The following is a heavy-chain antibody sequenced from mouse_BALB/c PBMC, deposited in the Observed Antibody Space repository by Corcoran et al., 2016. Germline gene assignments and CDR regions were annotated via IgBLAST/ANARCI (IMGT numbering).Heavy chain of an antibody. V-gene: IGHV4-1*02. CDR2: INPDSSTI. Sequence: EVKLLESGGGLVQPGGSLKLSCAASGFAFSRYWMSWVRQAPGKGLEWIGEINPDSSTINYTPTLKDKFIISRDNAKNTLYLQMSKVRSEDTALYYCAPELGGFAYWGQGTLVTVSA. CDR3: APELGGFAY. D-gene: IGHD4-1*01. J-gene: IGHJ3*01. CDR1: GFAFSRYW.